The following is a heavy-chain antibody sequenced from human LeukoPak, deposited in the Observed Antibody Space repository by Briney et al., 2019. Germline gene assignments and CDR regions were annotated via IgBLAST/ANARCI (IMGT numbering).Heavy chain of an antibody. Sequence: RSSETLSLTCTVSGGSISSYYWSWIRQPPGKGLEWIGYIYYSGSTYYNPSLKSRVTISVDTSKNQFSLKLSSVTAADTAVYYCARGSMTQAFDYWGQGTLVTVSS. CDR2: IYYSGST. CDR3: ARGSMTQAFDY. CDR1: GGSISSYY. J-gene: IGHJ4*02. D-gene: IGHD2/OR15-2a*01. V-gene: IGHV4-59*12.